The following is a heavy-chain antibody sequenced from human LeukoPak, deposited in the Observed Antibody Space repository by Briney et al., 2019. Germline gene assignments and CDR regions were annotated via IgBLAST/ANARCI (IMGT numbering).Heavy chain of an antibody. J-gene: IGHJ4*02. CDR2: IHTSGNI. V-gene: IGHV4-59*10. CDR3: ARGPPSGATRFDN. CDR1: GGSFSGYY. Sequence: SETLSLTCAVYGGSFSGYYWSWIRQPAGKGPEWIGRIHTSGNILYNPSLKSRLTMSVDTSKNQFSLNLRSVTAADTALYYCARGPPSGATRFDNWGQGNLVSVSS. D-gene: IGHD1-26*01.